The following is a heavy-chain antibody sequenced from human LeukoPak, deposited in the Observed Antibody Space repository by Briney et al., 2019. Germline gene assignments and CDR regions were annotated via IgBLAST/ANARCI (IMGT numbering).Heavy chain of an antibody. CDR1: GFTFDDYA. V-gene: IGHV3-43D*04. CDR3: AKDGVDTALHP. CDR2: ISWDGGST. Sequence: PGXSLRLSCAASGFTFDDYAMHWVRQAPGKGLEWVSIISWDGGSTYYADSVKGRFTISRDNSKNSLYLQMNSLRAEDTALYYCAKDGVDTALHPWGQGTLVTVSS. J-gene: IGHJ5*02. D-gene: IGHD5-18*01.